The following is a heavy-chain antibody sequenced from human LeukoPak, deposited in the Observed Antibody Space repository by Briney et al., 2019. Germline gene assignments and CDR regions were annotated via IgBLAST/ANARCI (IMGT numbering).Heavy chain of an antibody. D-gene: IGHD6-19*01. CDR3: AREIAVAASNWFDP. V-gene: IGHV3-30*04. CDR2: ISYDGSNK. Sequence: GGSLRLSCVASGFIFRDYTMNWVRQAPGKGLEWVAVISYDGSNKYYADSVKGRFTISRDNSKNTLYLQMDSLRAEDTAVSYCAREIAVAASNWFDPWGQGTLVTVSS. J-gene: IGHJ5*02. CDR1: GFIFRDYT.